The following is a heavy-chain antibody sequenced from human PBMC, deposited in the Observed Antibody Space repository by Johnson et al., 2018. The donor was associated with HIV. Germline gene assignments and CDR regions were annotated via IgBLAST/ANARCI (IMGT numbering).Heavy chain of an antibody. D-gene: IGHD1-26*01. Sequence: QVQLVESGGGVVQPGRSLRLSCAASGFTFSNYGMHWVRQSPGRGLEWVAVILYDGSNQFYADSVKGRFTISRDNSKNTLYLQMNSLRAEDTAVYYCARGGVGDVFDIWGQGTMVTVSS. CDR1: GFTFSNYG. J-gene: IGHJ3*02. CDR3: ARGGVGDVFDI. CDR2: ILYDGSNQ. V-gene: IGHV3-30*03.